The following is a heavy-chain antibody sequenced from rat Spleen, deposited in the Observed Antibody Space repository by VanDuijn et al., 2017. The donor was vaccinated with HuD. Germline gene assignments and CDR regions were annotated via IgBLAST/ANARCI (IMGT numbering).Heavy chain of an antibody. D-gene: IGHD1-11*01. CDR2: LSYDGHTT. J-gene: IGHJ2*01. Sequence: EVQLVESGGDLAQPGRSMKLSCAASGFIFSSFGMAWVRQAPKKGLEWVATLSYDGHTTYYRDSVKGRFTISRDIAKSTLYLQMDSLGSEDTATYYCARRHYGYTDYFDYWGQGVMVTVSS. V-gene: IGHV5-29*01. CDR1: GFIFSSFG. CDR3: ARRHYGYTDYFDY.